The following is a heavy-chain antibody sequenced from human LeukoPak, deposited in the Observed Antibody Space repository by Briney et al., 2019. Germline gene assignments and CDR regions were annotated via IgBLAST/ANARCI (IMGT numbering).Heavy chain of an antibody. J-gene: IGHJ4*02. CDR3: ARDLKSSASLED. CDR2: INPSGGST. V-gene: IGHV1-46*01. CDR1: GYTFTNYF. Sequence: GASVKVSCKASGYTFTNYFLHWLRQAPGPGLEWMGIINPSGGSTSYAQKLHGRVTMTRDTSTSTVYMELSSLRSEDTARYYCARDLKSSASLEDWGQGALVTVSS. D-gene: IGHD3-22*01.